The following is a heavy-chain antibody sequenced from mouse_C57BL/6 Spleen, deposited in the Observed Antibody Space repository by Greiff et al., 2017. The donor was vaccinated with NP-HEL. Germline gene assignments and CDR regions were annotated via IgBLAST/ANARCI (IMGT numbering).Heavy chain of an antibody. CDR3: ARPLSGNWYFDV. V-gene: IGHV5-12*01. Sequence: EVQGVESGGGLVQPGGSLKLSCAASGFTFSDYYMYWVRQTPEKRLEWVAYISNGRGSTYYPDTVNGRFTISRGNAKNTLYLQRSGLKSEDTAMYYCARPLSGNWYFDVWGTGTTVTVSS. CDR2: ISNGRGST. D-gene: IGHD1-1*01. J-gene: IGHJ1*03. CDR1: GFTFSDYY.